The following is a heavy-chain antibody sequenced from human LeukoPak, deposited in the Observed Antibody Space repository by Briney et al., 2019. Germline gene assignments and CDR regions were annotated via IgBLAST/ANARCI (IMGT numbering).Heavy chain of an antibody. D-gene: IGHD3-10*01. Sequence: PSQTLSLTCTVSGGSISSGGYYWSWIRQPPGKGLEWIGYIYHSGSTYYNPSLKSRVTISVDTSSNQFSLKLSSVTAADTAVYHCARVRLIGSGYAAFDIWGQGTMVTVSS. V-gene: IGHV4-30-2*01. J-gene: IGHJ3*02. CDR3: ARVRLIGSGYAAFDI. CDR1: GGSISSGGYY. CDR2: IYHSGST.